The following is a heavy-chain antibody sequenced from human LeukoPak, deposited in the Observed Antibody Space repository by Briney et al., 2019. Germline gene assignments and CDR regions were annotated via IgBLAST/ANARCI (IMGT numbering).Heavy chain of an antibody. D-gene: IGHD6-19*01. CDR2: ISAYNGNT. V-gene: IGHV1-18*01. J-gene: IGHJ4*02. Sequence: ASVKVSCKASGYTFTSYGISWVRQAPGQGLEWMGWISAYNGNTNYAQKLQGRVTMTRNTSISTAYMELSSLRSEDTAVYYCARGRRYSSGWYVHYWGQGTLVTVSS. CDR1: GYTFTSYG. CDR3: ARGRRYSSGWYVHY.